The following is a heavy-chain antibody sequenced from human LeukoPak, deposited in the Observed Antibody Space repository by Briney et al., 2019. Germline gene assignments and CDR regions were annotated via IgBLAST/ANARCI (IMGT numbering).Heavy chain of an antibody. J-gene: IGHJ4*02. Sequence: PGGSLRLSCAASGFTFSGYWMSWVRQAPGKGLEWVANINLDASVRHYVDSARGRFTISRDNAKNSLYLQKNSLRAEDTALYYCATSDDSSGSDWGQGTLVTVSS. CDR1: GFTFSGYW. V-gene: IGHV3-7*01. CDR3: ATSDDSSGSD. D-gene: IGHD3-22*01. CDR2: INLDASVR.